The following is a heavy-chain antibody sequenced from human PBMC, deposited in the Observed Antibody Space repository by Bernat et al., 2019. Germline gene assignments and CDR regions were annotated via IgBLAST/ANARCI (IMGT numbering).Heavy chain of an antibody. J-gene: IGHJ4*02. CDR2: LNGDGSNP. CDR1: GITFSLFS. V-gene: IGHV3-74*01. CDR3: ASLRCSADKCYDY. Sequence: EVQLVESGGGLVQPGGSLRLSCAASGITFSLFSMHWGRQVPGKGLVFVSRLNGDGSNPTYADSVKGRFTISRDNAKNTLYLQMNSLRAEDTAVYYCASLRCSADKCYDYWGQGTLVTVSS. D-gene: IGHD2-8*01.